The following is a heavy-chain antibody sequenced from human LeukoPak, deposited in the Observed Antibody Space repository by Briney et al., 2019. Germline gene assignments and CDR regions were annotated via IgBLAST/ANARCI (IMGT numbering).Heavy chain of an antibody. J-gene: IGHJ4*02. CDR2: ISGSGDNT. V-gene: IGHV3-23*01. D-gene: IGHD1-26*01. CDR1: GFTFSSYA. CDR3: AKSDGIVGATTDY. Sequence: PGGSLRLSCAASGFTFSSYAMNWVRQAPGKGLNWVSLISGSGDNTCYADSVKGRFTISRDNSKNTLYLQMNSLRAEDTAVYYCAKSDGIVGATTDYWGQGTLVTVSS.